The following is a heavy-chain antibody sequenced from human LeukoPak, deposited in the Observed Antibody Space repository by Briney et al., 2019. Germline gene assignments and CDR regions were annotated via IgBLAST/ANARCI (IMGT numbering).Heavy chain of an antibody. V-gene: IGHV3-30*02. J-gene: IGHJ4*02. D-gene: IGHD5-24*01. Sequence: PGGSLRLSCAASGFTFSTYGMHWVRQAPGKGLEWVAFIRYDGSNKYYTDSVKGRFTISRDNSKNTLYQQMNSLRVEDTAVYYCAKDPTSWLQYSVYFDYWGQGTLVTVSS. CDR1: GFTFSTYG. CDR3: AKDPTSWLQYSVYFDY. CDR2: IRYDGSNK.